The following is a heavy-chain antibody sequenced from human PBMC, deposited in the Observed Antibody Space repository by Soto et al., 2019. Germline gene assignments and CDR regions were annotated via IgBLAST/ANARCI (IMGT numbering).Heavy chain of an antibody. J-gene: IGHJ5*02. CDR3: AREVSDDYGDYVFDP. CDR1: GGSISSYY. CDR2: IYYSGST. Sequence: SETLSLTCTVSGGSISSYYWSWIRQPPGKGLEWIGYIYYSGSTNYNPSLKSRVTISVDTSKNQFSLKLSSVTAADTAVYYCAREVSDDYGDYVFDPWGQGTLVTVS. D-gene: IGHD4-17*01. V-gene: IGHV4-59*01.